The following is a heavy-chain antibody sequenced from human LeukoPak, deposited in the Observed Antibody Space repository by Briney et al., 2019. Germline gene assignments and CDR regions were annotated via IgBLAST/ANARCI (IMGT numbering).Heavy chain of an antibody. CDR3: ARGANWFDP. Sequence: SETLSLTCTVSGASISSYYWSWIRQPPGKGLEWIGYIYYSGSTNYNPSLKSRVIISVDTSKNQFSLKLSSVTAADTAVYYCARGANWFDPCGQGTLVTVSS. CDR1: GASISSYY. CDR2: IYYSGST. J-gene: IGHJ5*02. V-gene: IGHV4-59*01.